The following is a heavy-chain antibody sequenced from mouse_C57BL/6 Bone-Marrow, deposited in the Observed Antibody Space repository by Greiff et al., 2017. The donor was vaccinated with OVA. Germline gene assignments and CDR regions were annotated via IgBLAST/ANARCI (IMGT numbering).Heavy chain of an antibody. J-gene: IGHJ4*01. CDR2: IYPRSGNT. D-gene: IGHD2-1*01. Sequence: QVHVKQSGAELARPVASVKLSCKASGYTFTSYGISWVKQRTGQGLEWIGEIYPRSGNTYYNEKFKGKATLTADKSSSTAYMELRSLTSEDSAVYFCASWDYGNYLDYWGQGTSVTVSS. CDR3: ASWDYGNYLDY. CDR1: GYTFTSYG. V-gene: IGHV1-81*01.